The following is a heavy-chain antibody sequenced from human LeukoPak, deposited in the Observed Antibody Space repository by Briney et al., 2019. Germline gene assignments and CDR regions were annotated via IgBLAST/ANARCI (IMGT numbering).Heavy chain of an antibody. J-gene: IGHJ4*02. Sequence: PSETLSPTCTASGGSISSYYWSWIRQPPGKGLEWIGYIYYSGSTNYNPSLKSRVTISVDTSKNQFSLKLSSVTAADTAVYYCARLVRGARYLNFDYWGQGTLVTVSS. CDR2: IYYSGST. CDR3: ARLVRGARYLNFDY. CDR1: GGSISSYY. D-gene: IGHD3-10*01. V-gene: IGHV4-59*08.